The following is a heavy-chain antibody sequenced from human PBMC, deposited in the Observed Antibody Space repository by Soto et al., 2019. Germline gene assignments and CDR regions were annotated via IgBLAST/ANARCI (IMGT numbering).Heavy chain of an antibody. CDR3: AHPRGYGVFDAYDI. V-gene: IGHV3-23*01. Sequence: PGGSLRLSCVAFGFTFSTYAMSWVRQAPGKGLEWVSALTPSGGETYYADSVKGRFTISRDNSMNALYLQMNSLRIEDTAVYYCAHPRGYGVFDAYDIWGQGTMVTVSS. CDR1: GFTFSTYA. J-gene: IGHJ3*02. D-gene: IGHD4-17*01. CDR2: LTPSGGET.